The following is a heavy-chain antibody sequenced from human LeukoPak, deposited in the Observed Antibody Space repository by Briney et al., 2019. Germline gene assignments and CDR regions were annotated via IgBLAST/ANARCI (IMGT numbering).Heavy chain of an antibody. CDR1: GCXFTSYW. D-gene: IGHD2-21*01. J-gene: IGHJ4*02. CDR2: IDPSDSYT. CDR3: ARWVRDFDY. Sequence: GESLRISCNGSGCXFTSYWISWVRQMPGKGLEWMGRIDPSDSYTNYSPSFQGHVTISTDKSISTAFLQWSSLKASDTAMYYCARWVRDFDYWGQGTLVTVSS. V-gene: IGHV5-10-1*01.